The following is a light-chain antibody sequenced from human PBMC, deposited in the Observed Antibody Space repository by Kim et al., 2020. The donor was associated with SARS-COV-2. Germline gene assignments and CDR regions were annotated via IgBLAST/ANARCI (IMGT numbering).Light chain of an antibody. J-gene: IGKJ1*01. V-gene: IGKV3D-7*01. CDR1: QSVSSSY. CDR3: QQDYNLPT. CDR2: GAS. Sequence: PGERVTLSCRASQSVSSSYLTWYQQKPGQAPRLLIYGASTRATGIPARFSGSGSGTDFTLTISSLQPEDFAVYNCQQDYNLPTFGQGTKVDIK.